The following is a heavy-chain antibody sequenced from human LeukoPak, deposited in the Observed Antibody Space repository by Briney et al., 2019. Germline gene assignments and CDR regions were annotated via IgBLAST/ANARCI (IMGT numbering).Heavy chain of an antibody. CDR1: GGSISSYY. CDR2: IYTSGST. D-gene: IGHD6-13*01. Sequence: PSETLSLTCTVSGGSISSYYWSWIRQPAGKGLEWIGRIYTSGSTNYNPSLKSRVTMSVDTSKNQFSLKLSSVTAADTAVYYCARDWGRRAAAGTIVAPASPRYYYYGMDVWGQGTTVTASS. CDR3: ARDWGRRAAAGTIVAPASPRYYYYGMDV. V-gene: IGHV4-4*07. J-gene: IGHJ6*02.